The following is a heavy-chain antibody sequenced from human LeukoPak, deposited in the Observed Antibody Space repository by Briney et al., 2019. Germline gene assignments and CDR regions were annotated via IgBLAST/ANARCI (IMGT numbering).Heavy chain of an antibody. CDR2: TNWNGGST. Sequence: GGSLTPSCVVSGFTFDGYGMSWDRPAPGKGLEWVCGTNWNGGSTGYADSVKGRFTISRDNAKNSLYPQMNSLRAEDTALYYCARAFKYSMSGYYFDYWGQGTLVTVSS. D-gene: IGHD2-21*01. CDR1: GFTFDGYG. J-gene: IGHJ4*02. V-gene: IGHV3-20*04. CDR3: ARAFKYSMSGYYFDY.